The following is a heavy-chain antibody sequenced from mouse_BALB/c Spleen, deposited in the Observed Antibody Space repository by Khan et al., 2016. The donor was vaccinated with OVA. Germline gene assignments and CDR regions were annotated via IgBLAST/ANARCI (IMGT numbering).Heavy chain of an antibody. V-gene: IGHV1-26*01. CDR3: VRGLFDV. J-gene: IGHJ1*01. CDR1: GYTFTDYY. CDR2: INPNNGDS. Sequence: EVQLQQSGPELVKPGASVKMSCKASGYTFTDYYMKWLKQSHGKSLEWIGEINPNNGDSVSNQKFKGKGTLTVDKSSSTATMQLNSITYEDSAAYSCVRGLFDVWGAGTTVTVSS.